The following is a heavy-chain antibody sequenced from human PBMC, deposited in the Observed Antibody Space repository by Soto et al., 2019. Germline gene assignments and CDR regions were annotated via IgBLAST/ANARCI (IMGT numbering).Heavy chain of an antibody. CDR1: GGSISSSNW. J-gene: IGHJ6*02. CDR2: IYHSGST. Sequence: SETLSLTSAVSGGSISSSNWWSWVRQPPGKGLEWIGEIYHSGSTNYNPSLKSRVTISVDKSKNQFSLKLSSVTAADTAVYYCARIGVAGRDYYYYGMDVWGQGTTVTVS. V-gene: IGHV4-4*02. CDR3: ARIGVAGRDYYYYGMDV. D-gene: IGHD6-19*01.